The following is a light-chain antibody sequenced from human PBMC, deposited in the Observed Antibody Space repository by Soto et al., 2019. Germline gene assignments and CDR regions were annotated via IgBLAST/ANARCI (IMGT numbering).Light chain of an antibody. J-gene: IGKJ1*01. CDR3: QQYNSYSRT. CDR1: QDIGSH. CDR2: FAS. Sequence: DIQLTQSPSSLSASVGDRVTITCRARQDIGSHLAWYQQTPEKAPKSLIYFASTVQSGVPSRFSASGSGTDFTLTISSLQPEDFATYYCQQYNSYSRTFGQGTKVDIK. V-gene: IGKV1D-16*02.